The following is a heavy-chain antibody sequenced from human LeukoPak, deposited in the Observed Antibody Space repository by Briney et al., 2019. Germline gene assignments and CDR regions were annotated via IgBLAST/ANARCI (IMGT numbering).Heavy chain of an antibody. D-gene: IGHD3-22*01. V-gene: IGHV3-15*01. Sequence: GGPLRLSCAASGFTFNKARMNWVRQGPGQGLEWVGRFTSKTDGGTTDYAAPVRGRFTISRDDSKDTLYLQMNSLKAEDTAVYYCTTAQFFNSSGSLAYWGQGTLVTVSS. J-gene: IGHJ4*02. CDR1: GFTFNKAR. CDR2: FTSKTDGGTT. CDR3: TTAQFFNSSGSLAY.